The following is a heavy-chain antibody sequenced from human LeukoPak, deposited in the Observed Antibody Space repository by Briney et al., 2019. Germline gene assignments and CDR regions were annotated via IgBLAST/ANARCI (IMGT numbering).Heavy chain of an antibody. J-gene: IGHJ4*02. D-gene: IGHD6-19*01. CDR1: GGSISSSSYY. V-gene: IGHV4-39*01. CDR2: IYYSGST. CDR3: ARLGSGLDY. Sequence: SETLSLTCTVSGGSISSSSYYWGWIRQPPGKGLEWIGSIYYSGSTYYNPSLKSRVTISVDTSKNQFSLKLSSVTAADTAVYYCARLGSGLDYWGQGTLVTVSS.